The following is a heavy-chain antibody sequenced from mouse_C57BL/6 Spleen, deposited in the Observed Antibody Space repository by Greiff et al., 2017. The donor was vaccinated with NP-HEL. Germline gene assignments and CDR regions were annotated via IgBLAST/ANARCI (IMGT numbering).Heavy chain of an antibody. CDR3: AREGQLRPGYFDY. D-gene: IGHD3-2*02. CDR1: GYTFTDYY. CDR2: IYPGSGNT. Sequence: QVQLQQSGAELVRPGASVKLSCKASGYTFTDYYINWVKQRPGQGLEWIARIYPGSGNTYYNEKFKGKATLTAEKSSSTAYMQLSSLTSEDSAVYFCAREGQLRPGYFDYWGQGTTLTVSS. J-gene: IGHJ2*01. V-gene: IGHV1-76*01.